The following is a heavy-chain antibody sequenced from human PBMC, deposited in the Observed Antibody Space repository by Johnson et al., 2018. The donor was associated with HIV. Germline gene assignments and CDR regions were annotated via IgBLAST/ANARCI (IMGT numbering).Heavy chain of an antibody. J-gene: IGHJ3*02. V-gene: IGHV3-30-3*02. Sequence: QVQLVESGGGVVQPGGSLRLSCPASGFTFSSFAMHWVRQAPGKGLEWVAVMSYDGSNKYTADSVKGRFTISRDTSKNTLYLQMNSLRTEDTAVYYCAKERGDNYVGGDAFDIWGQGTMVTVSS. CDR3: AKERGDNYVGGDAFDI. CDR2: MSYDGSNK. CDR1: GFTFSSFA. D-gene: IGHD1-1*01.